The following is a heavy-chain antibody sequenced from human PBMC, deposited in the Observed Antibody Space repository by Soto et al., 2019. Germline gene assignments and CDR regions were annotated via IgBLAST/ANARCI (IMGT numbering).Heavy chain of an antibody. V-gene: IGHV5-51*01. Sequence: GESLKISCKGSGYSFTNYWIGWVRQMPGKGLEWMGIIYPGDSDTRYSPSFQGQVTISADKSISTASLQWSSLKASDTAMYYCARTSAAGKYYYGMDVSGQGTTVTVSS. CDR1: GYSFTNYW. CDR3: ARTSAAGKYYYGMDV. D-gene: IGHD6-13*01. CDR2: IYPGDSDT. J-gene: IGHJ6*02.